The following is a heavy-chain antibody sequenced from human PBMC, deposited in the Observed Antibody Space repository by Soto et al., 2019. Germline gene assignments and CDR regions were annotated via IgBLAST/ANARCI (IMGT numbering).Heavy chain of an antibody. CDR3: ARVKVVRGVIFFDY. D-gene: IGHD3-10*01. Sequence: EVQLVETGGGLIQPGGSLRLSCAASGFTVSSNYMSWVRQAPGKGLEWVSVIYSGGSTYYADSVKGRFTISRDNSKNTLYLQMNSLRAEDTAVYYCARVKVVRGVIFFDYCGQGTLVTVSS. J-gene: IGHJ4*02. CDR2: IYSGGST. CDR1: GFTVSSNY. V-gene: IGHV3-53*02.